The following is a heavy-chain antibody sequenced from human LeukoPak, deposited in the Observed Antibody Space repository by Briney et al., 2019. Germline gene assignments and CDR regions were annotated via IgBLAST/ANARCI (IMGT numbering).Heavy chain of an antibody. CDR3: ARGRSVKWPGTNYYYGMDV. D-gene: IGHD1-26*01. J-gene: IGHJ6*02. CDR2: IYYSGSS. Sequence: PSETLSLTCTVSGGSISNYYWSWIRQPPGKGLEWIGYIYYSGSSNYNPSLKSRVTISVDTSKNQFSLNLSSVTAADTAVYYCARGRSVKWPGTNYYYGMDVWGQGTTVTVSS. V-gene: IGHV4-59*01. CDR1: GGSISNYY.